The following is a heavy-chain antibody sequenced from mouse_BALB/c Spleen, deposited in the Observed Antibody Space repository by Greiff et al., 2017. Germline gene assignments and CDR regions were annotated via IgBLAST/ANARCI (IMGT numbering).Heavy chain of an antibody. V-gene: IGHV14-3*02. D-gene: IGHD1-1*01. CDR1: GFNIKDTY. CDR2: IDPANGNT. Sequence: EVQVVESGAELVKPGASVKLSCTASGFNIKDTYMHWVKQRPEQGLEWIGRIDPANGNTKYDPKFQGKATITADTSSNTAYLQLSSLTSEDTAVYYCARSSYYGSPFCADWGQGTLVTVSA. J-gene: IGHJ3*01. CDR3: ARSSYYGSPFCAD.